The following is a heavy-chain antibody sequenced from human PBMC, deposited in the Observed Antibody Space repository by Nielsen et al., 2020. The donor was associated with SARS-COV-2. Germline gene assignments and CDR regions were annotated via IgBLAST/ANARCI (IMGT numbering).Heavy chain of an antibody. CDR1: AGTFSSYD. Sequence: ASVKVSCKASAGTFSSYDNSWVRHAPEQRLEWMGWISAYNGNRNYVQKFQGRVTMTTDTSTNTAYMELRSLKSDDTAVYYCARGTGEEYWGQGTLVTVSS. CDR3: ARGTGEEY. V-gene: IGHV1-18*01. CDR2: ISAYNGNR. J-gene: IGHJ4*02. D-gene: IGHD1-26*01.